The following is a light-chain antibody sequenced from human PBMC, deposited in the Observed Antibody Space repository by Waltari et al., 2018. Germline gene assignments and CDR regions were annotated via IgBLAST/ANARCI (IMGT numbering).Light chain of an antibody. V-gene: IGKV3D-20*01. CDR2: DAS. CDR1: QSVSSSY. Sequence: EIVLTQSPATLSLSPGERATLSCRASQSVSSSYLAWYQQKTGLAPRLLIYDASSRATGIPDRFSGSGSGTDFTLTISRLEPEDFAVYYCQQYGSSLYTFGQGTKLEIK. J-gene: IGKJ2*01. CDR3: QQYGSSLYT.